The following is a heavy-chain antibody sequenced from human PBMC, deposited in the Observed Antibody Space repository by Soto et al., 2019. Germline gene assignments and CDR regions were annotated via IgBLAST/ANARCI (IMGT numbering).Heavy chain of an antibody. CDR1: GFTFSSYG. V-gene: IGHV3-33*01. CDR2: IWYDGSNK. J-gene: IGHJ6*02. Sequence: QVQLVESGGGVVQPGRSLRLSCAASGFTFSSYGMHWVRQAPGKGLEWVAVIWYDGSNKHYADSMKGRFTISRDNSKNTLYLQMNSLRAEDTAVYYCARVYYDPSPEDYYGMDVWGQGTTVTVSS. CDR3: ARVYYDPSPEDYYGMDV. D-gene: IGHD1-26*01.